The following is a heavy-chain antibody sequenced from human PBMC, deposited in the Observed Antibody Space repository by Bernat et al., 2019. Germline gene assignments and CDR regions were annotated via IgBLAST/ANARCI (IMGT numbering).Heavy chain of an antibody. J-gene: IGHJ4*02. CDR3: ARLGSRWSLDY. CDR2: IWYDGSNK. V-gene: IGHV3-33*01. D-gene: IGHD6-13*01. Sequence: QVQLVESGGGVVQPGRSLRLSCAASGFTFSSYGMHWVRQAPGKGLEWVAVIWYDGSNKYYTDSVKGRFTISRDNSENTVYLQMNSLRAEDTAVYYGARLGSRWSLDYWGQGTLVTVSS. CDR1: GFTFSSYG.